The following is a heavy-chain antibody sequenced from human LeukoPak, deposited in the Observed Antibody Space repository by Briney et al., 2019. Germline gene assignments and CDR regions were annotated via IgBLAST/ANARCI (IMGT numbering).Heavy chain of an antibody. CDR2: IKQDGSEK. CDR3: ARDGSPPSGTDLDY. D-gene: IGHD1-1*01. J-gene: IGHJ4*02. CDR1: AVTFTFSASG. Sequence: PGGSLRLSCAASAVTFTFSASGMHWVRQAPGKGLEWVANIKQDGSEKYYVDSVKGRFTISRDNAKNSLYLQMNSLRAEDTAVYYCARDGSPPSGTDLDYWGQGTLVTVSS. V-gene: IGHV3-7*01.